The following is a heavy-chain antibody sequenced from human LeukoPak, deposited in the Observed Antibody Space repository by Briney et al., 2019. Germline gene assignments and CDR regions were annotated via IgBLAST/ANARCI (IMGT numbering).Heavy chain of an antibody. Sequence: SVKVSCKASGGTFSSYTISWMRQAPGQGLEWMGGIIPIIGMANYAQKFQGRVTITADKSTNTAYMEQSSLRTEHTAVYYCDCREKATNPAIDYWGQGTLVTVSS. J-gene: IGHJ4*02. V-gene: IGHV1-69*10. CDR3: DCREKATNPAIDY. CDR2: IIPIIGMA. D-gene: IGHD5-24*01. CDR1: GGTFSSYT.